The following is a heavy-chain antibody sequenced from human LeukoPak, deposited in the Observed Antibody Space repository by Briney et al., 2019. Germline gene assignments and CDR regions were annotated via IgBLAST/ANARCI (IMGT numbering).Heavy chain of an antibody. V-gene: IGHV1-24*01. J-gene: IGHJ6*02. CDR2: FDPEDGET. D-gene: IGHD6-6*01. Sequence: GASVKVSCKVSGYTLTELSMHWVRQAPGKGLEWMGGFDPEDGETIYAQKFQGRVTITADESTSTAYMELSSLRSEDTAVYYCARAGSSIAARPSYYYGMDVWGQGTTVTVSS. CDR3: ARAGSSIAARPSYYYGMDV. CDR1: GYTLTELS.